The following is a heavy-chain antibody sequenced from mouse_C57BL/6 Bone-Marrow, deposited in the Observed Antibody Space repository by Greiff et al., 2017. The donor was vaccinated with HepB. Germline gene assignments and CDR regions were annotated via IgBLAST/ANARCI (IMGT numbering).Heavy chain of an antibody. D-gene: IGHD2-3*01. CDR3: ARRWLLPDY. CDR1: GYTFTSYG. V-gene: IGHV1-81*01. CDR2: IYPRSGNT. J-gene: IGHJ2*01. Sequence: QVQLQPSGAELARPGASVKLSCKASGYTFTSYGISWVKQRTGQGLEWIGEIYPRSGNTYYNEKFKGKATLTADKSSSTAYMELRSLTSEDAAVYFCARRWLLPDYWGQGTTLTVSS.